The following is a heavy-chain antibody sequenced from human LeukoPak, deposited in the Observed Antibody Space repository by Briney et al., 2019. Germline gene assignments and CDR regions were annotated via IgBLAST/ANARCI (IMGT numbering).Heavy chain of an antibody. D-gene: IGHD3-3*01. Sequence: ASVTVSCKASGYTFTSYDINWVRQATGQGLEWMGWMNPNSGNTGYAQKFQGRVTMTRNTSISTAYMELSSLRSEDTAVYYCARARLPYYDFWSGYNHYDYWGQGTLVTVSS. CDR2: MNPNSGNT. CDR1: GYTFTSYD. CDR3: ARARLPYYDFWSGYNHYDY. V-gene: IGHV1-8*01. J-gene: IGHJ4*02.